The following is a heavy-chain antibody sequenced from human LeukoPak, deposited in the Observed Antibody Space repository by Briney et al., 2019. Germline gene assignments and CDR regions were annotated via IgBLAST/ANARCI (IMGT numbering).Heavy chain of an antibody. J-gene: IGHJ6*02. CDR3: ARDGAYCDGDCYSSYYYYGMDV. D-gene: IGHD2-21*02. CDR1: GYTFTGYY. CDR2: INPNSGGT. V-gene: IGHV1-2*02. Sequence: GASVKVSCKASGYTFTGYYMHWVRQAPGQGLEWMGWINPNSGGTNYAQKFQGRVTMTRDTSISTAYMELSRLRSDDTAVYYCARDGAYCDGDCYSSYYYYGMDVWGQGTTVTVSS.